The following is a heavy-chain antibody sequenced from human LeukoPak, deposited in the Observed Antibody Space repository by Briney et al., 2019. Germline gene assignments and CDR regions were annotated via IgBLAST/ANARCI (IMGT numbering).Heavy chain of an antibody. CDR2: IYYSGST. Sequence: PSETLSLTCTVSGGSIRSYYWSWVRQPPGKGLEWLGYIYYSGSTNYNTSLESRVPISEETSKNHFSLKLRSVAAAATPFYSWARDRSSGYQGTFDIWGQGTMVTVSS. D-gene: IGHD3-22*01. J-gene: IGHJ3*02. CDR3: ARDRSSGYQGTFDI. CDR1: GGSIRSYY. V-gene: IGHV4-59*01.